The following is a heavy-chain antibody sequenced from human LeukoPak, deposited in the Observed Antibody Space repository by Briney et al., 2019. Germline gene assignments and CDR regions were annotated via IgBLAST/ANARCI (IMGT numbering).Heavy chain of an antibody. V-gene: IGHV1-2*04. Sequence: GASVKVSCKASGYTFTGYYMHCVRQAPGQGLEWMGWINPNSGGTNYAQKFQGWVTMTRDTSISTAYMELSRLRSDDTAVYYCAREISTVTTADYGMDVWGQGTTVTVSS. J-gene: IGHJ6*02. D-gene: IGHD4-17*01. CDR2: INPNSGGT. CDR1: GYTFTGYY. CDR3: AREISTVTTADYGMDV.